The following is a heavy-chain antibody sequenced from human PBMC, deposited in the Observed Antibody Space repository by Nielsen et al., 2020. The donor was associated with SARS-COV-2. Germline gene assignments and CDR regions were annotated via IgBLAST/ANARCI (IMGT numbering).Heavy chain of an antibody. Sequence: WIRQPPGKGLEWIGEINHSGSTNYSPSFQGHVTISADKSISTAYLQWSSLKASDTAMYYCARRDIVVVPAATRRNWFDPWGQGTLVTVSS. J-gene: IGHJ5*02. V-gene: IGHV5-10-1*01. D-gene: IGHD2-2*01. CDR2: INHSGST. CDR3: ARRDIVVVPAATRRNWFDP.